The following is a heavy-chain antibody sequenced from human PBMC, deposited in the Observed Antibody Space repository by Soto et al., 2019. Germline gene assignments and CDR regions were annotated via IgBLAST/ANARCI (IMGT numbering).Heavy chain of an antibody. V-gene: IGHV4-34*01. CDR3: TGAYYDIDGYYKGPFNS. CDR2: INHSGST. Sequence: TLSLSCAVYGGSFSGYYWSWIRQPPGKGLEWIGEINHSGSTNYNPSRKSRVTISVDTAKNQFSLSLSSVTAADTAVYYCTGAYYDIDGYYKGPFNSWGQGTLVTVSS. J-gene: IGHJ4*02. CDR1: GGSFSGYY. D-gene: IGHD3-22*01.